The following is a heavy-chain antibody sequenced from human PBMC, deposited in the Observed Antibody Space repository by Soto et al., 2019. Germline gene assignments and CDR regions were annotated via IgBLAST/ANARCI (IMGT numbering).Heavy chain of an antibody. D-gene: IGHD2-2*01. CDR2: ISSSSSYI. CDR3: ARDGKVPAPYYYYYYMDV. J-gene: IGHJ6*03. Sequence: KPGGSLRLSCAASGFTFSSYSMNWVRQAPGKGLEWVSSISSSSSYIYYADSVKGRFTISRDNAKNSLYLQMNSLRAEDTAVYYCARDGKVPAPYYYYYYMDVWGKGTTVTVSS. CDR1: GFTFSSYS. V-gene: IGHV3-21*01.